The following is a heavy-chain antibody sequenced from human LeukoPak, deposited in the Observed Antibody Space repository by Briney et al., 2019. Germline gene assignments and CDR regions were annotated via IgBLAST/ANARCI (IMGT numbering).Heavy chain of an antibody. CDR1: GFTLSSYG. CDR3: AKIKSVGAQSFLYYFDY. J-gene: IGHJ4*02. Sequence: GGSLRLSCAASGFTLSSYGMHWVRQAPGKGLEWVAFIRYDGSNKYYADSVKGRFTISRDNAKNSLYLQMNSLRAEDTALYYCAKIKSVGAQSFLYYFDYWGQGTLVTVSS. D-gene: IGHD1-26*01. V-gene: IGHV3-30*02. CDR2: IRYDGSNK.